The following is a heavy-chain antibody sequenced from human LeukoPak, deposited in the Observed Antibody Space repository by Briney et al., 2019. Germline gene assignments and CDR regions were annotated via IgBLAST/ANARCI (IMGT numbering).Heavy chain of an antibody. CDR2: IIPIFGTA. V-gene: IGHV1-69*13. D-gene: IGHD3-22*01. CDR1: GGTFSSYA. J-gene: IGHJ4*02. Sequence: SVKVSCKASGGTFSSYAISWVRQGPGQGLEWMGGIIPIFGTANYAQKFQGRVTITADESTSTAYMELSSLRSEDTAVYYCARERVTYYYDSSGYHMSYFDYWGQGTLVTVSS. CDR3: ARERVTYYYDSSGYHMSYFDY.